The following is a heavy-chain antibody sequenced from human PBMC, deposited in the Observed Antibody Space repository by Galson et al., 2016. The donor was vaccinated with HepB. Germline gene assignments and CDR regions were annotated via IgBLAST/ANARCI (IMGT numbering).Heavy chain of an antibody. CDR3: VSPLLSSSWQLAETEGFEH. D-gene: IGHD2-2*01. CDR1: GFTFTSYY. V-gene: IGHV3-30*09. Sequence: SLRLSCAASGFTFTSYYMHWVRQVPGKGLEWVAVISYDGSAQHYADSVKGRFAISRDNSRNVVSLQMNYLRPEDTALYYCVSPLLSSSWQLAETEGFEHWGQGALVTVSS. CDR2: ISYDGSAQ. J-gene: IGHJ4*02.